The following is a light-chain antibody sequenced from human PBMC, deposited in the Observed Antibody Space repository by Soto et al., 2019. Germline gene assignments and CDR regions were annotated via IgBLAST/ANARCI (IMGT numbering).Light chain of an antibody. CDR3: QQYDNSPLT. Sequence: DIVLTQSPGTLSLSPGERATLSCSASQSVSSSYLAWYQQKPGQAPRLLIYGASNRATGIPDRFSGSGSGTDFTLTISRLEPEDFAVYYCQQYDNSPLTFGGGTKVDI. V-gene: IGKV3-20*01. CDR2: GAS. J-gene: IGKJ4*01. CDR1: QSVSSSY.